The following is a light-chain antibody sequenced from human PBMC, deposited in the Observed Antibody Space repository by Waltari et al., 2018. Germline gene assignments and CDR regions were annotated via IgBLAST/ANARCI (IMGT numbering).Light chain of an antibody. CDR1: QSPVHSAGNTY. V-gene: IGKV2-30*02. Sequence: DVVLTQSPLFLPVTLGQPASMSCRSSQSPVHSAGNTYLNWFHQRPGRTPRRLIYKNSRRESGVPDRFSGSGSGTHFTLKISRVEAEDVGVYYCMQGSHRPRTFGQGTKLEI. CDR2: KNS. J-gene: IGKJ2*01. CDR3: MQGSHRPRT.